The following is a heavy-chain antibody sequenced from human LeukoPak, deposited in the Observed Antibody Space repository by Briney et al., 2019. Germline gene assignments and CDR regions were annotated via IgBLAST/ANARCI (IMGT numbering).Heavy chain of an antibody. Sequence: PGGSLRLSCAASGFTFSSYGMHWVRQAPGKGLEWVAVIWYDGSNKYYADSVKGRFTISRDNSKNTLYLQMNSLRAEDMAVYYCARDWDCSGGSCYSDYGMDVWGQGTTVTVSS. CDR2: IWYDGSNK. CDR3: ARDWDCSGGSCYSDYGMDV. J-gene: IGHJ6*02. V-gene: IGHV3-33*01. CDR1: GFTFSSYG. D-gene: IGHD2-15*01.